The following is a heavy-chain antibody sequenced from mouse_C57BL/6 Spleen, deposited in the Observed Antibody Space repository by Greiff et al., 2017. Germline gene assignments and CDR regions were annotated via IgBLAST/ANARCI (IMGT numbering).Heavy chain of an antibody. D-gene: IGHD1-1*01. CDR2: INPSNGGT. CDR1: GYTFTSYW. Sequence: QVQLQQPGTELVKPGASVKLSCKASGYTFTSYWMHWVKQRPGQGLEWIGNINPSNGGTKYNEKFKSKATLTVDKSSSRAYMQLSSLTSEDSAVYYCARYDTTVVAPSYWGQGTTLSVSS. V-gene: IGHV1-53*01. CDR3: ARYDTTVVAPSY. J-gene: IGHJ2*01.